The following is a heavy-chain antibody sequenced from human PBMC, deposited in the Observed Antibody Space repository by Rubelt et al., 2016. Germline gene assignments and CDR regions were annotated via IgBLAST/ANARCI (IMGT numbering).Heavy chain of an antibody. J-gene: IGHJ5*02. D-gene: IGHD4-23*01. CDR1: GGSISSYY. CDR2: IYYSGST. CDR3: ARAKLSSAPFDP. V-gene: IGHV4-59*01. Sequence: QVQLQESGPGLVKPSETLSLTCTVSGGSISSYYWSRIRQPPGKGLEWIGYIYYSGSTNYNPSLKSRVTISVDTSKNQFSLKLSSVTAADTAVYYCARAKLSSAPFDPWGQGTLVTVSS.